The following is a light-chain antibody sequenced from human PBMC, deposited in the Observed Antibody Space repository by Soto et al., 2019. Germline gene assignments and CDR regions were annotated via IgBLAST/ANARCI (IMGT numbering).Light chain of an antibody. Sequence: ETVLTQSPGTLSLSPGDRATLSCRASQSVSGSSLAWYQQKPGQAPSLLIYSASSRATGIPDRFSGSGSGTDFTLTISRLEPEDFAVYYCQQHGSSPVTFGQGTKLEIK. J-gene: IGKJ2*01. CDR3: QQHGSSPVT. CDR1: QSVSGSS. CDR2: SAS. V-gene: IGKV3-20*01.